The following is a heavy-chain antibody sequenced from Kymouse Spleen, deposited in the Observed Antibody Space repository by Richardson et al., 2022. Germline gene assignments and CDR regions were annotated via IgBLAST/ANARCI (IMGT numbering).Heavy chain of an antibody. J-gene: IGHJ6*02. CDR2: ISSSGSTI. V-gene: IGHV3-11*01. Sequence: QVQLVESGGGLVKPGGSLRLSCAASGFTFSDYYMSWIRQAPGKGLEWVSYISSSGSTIYYADSVKGRFTISRDNAKNSLYLQMNSLRAEDTAVYYCARWYYGSGSYYRATTTVWTSGAKGPRSPSPQ. CDR3: ARWYYGSGSYYRATTTVWTS. D-gene: IGHD3-10*01. CDR1: GFTFSDYY.